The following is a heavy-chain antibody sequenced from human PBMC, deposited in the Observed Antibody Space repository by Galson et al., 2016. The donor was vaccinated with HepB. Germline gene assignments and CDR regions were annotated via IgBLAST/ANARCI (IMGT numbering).Heavy chain of an antibody. V-gene: IGHV3-33*01. Sequence: SLRLSCATSGFTLSTSAMHWVRQAPGKGLEWVAAIWFDGSNEYYTDSVKGRFTISRDNSKNTLFLQMESLRVEDTAMYFCTRSNVYDQWHFDLWGRGTLVAVSS. CDR1: GFTLSTSA. J-gene: IGHJ2*01. CDR3: TRSNVYDQWHFDL. CDR2: IWFDGSNE. D-gene: IGHD5/OR15-5a*01.